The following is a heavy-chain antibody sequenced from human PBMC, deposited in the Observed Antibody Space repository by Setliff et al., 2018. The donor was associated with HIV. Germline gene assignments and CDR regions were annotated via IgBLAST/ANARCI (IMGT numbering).Heavy chain of an antibody. V-gene: IGHV4-39*01. CDR3: ARVPVAGANWFDP. J-gene: IGHJ5*02. Sequence: SETLSLTCSVSGVSINRTDHYWGWIRQSPGKRLEWIGSVSQSGSTYYNPSLKSRITISVDRSKNLFSLKLISVTTADQGVYYCARVPVAGANWFDPWGRGTLVTVSS. D-gene: IGHD2-21*01. CDR1: GVSINRTDHY. CDR2: VSQSGST.